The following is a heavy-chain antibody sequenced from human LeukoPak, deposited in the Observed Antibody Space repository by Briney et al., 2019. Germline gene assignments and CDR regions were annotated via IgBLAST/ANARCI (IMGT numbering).Heavy chain of an antibody. CDR3: AREGYYGSGSPPSLYFDY. CDR1: GFTFSSHG. D-gene: IGHD3-10*01. V-gene: IGHV3-30*02. Sequence: GGSLRLSCVASGFTFSSHGFHWVRQAPGKGLEWVAIIWYDGINKYYADAVKGRFTISRDNSRSTLYLQMNSLRPEDTAIYYCAREGYYGSGSPPSLYFDYWGQGTLVTVSS. J-gene: IGHJ4*02. CDR2: IWYDGINK.